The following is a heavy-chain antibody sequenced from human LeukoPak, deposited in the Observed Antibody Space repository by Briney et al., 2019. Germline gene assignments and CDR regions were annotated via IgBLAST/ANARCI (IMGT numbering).Heavy chain of an antibody. CDR2: VYIGGST. J-gene: IGHJ4*02. Sequence: GGSLRLSCAASGFTVSSNYMSWVRQAPGRGLECVSVVYIGGSTYYADSVKGRFTISRDDSKNTLSLQMNSLRVEDTAVYYCARGRFGEFHFDYWGQGTLVTVSS. V-gene: IGHV3-53*01. CDR3: ARGRFGEFHFDY. CDR1: GFTVSSNY. D-gene: IGHD3-10*01.